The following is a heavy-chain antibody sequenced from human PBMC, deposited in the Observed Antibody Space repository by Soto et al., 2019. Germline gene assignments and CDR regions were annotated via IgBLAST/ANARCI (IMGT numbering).Heavy chain of an antibody. J-gene: IGHJ6*03. CDR2: IYYSGST. D-gene: IGHD3-10*01. CDR3: AAMVRGVTSYYYYYMDV. Sequence: QLQLQESGPGLVKPSETLSLTCTVSGGSISSSSYYWGWIRQPPGKGLEWIGSIYYSGSTYYNPFLKSRVTISVDTSKNQFSLKLSSVTAADTAVYYCAAMVRGVTSYYYYYMDVWGKGTTVTVSS. CDR1: GGSISSSSYY. V-gene: IGHV4-39*01.